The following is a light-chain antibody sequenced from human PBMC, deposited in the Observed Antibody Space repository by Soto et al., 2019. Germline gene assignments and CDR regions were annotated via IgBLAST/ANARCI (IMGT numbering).Light chain of an antibody. CDR2: DAS. CDR3: QQYNGYSTWT. Sequence: DIQMTQSPSTLSASIGDRVTITCRASQDVSKWLAWYQQKPGKAPKVLIWDASTLHRGVSSRFSGSGSGTEFTLTISSLQPDDFATYYCQQYNGYSTWTFGQGTKVELK. CDR1: QDVSKW. J-gene: IGKJ1*01. V-gene: IGKV1-5*01.